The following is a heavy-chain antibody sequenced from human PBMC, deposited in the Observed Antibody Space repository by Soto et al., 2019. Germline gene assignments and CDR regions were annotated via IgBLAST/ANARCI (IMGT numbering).Heavy chain of an antibody. D-gene: IGHD6-25*01. V-gene: IGHV3-23*01. CDR2: ISGSGGST. CDR3: AKEPSSSGGTQLLFDY. Sequence: PGGSLRLSCAASGFTFSSYAMSWVRQAPGKGLEWVSAISGSGGSTYYADSVKGRFTISRDNSKNTLYLQMNSLRAEDTAVYYCAKEPSSSGGTQLLFDYWGQGTLVTVSS. CDR1: GFTFSSYA. J-gene: IGHJ4*02.